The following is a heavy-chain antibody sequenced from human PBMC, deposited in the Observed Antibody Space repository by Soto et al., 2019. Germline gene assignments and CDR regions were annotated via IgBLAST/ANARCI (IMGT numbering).Heavy chain of an antibody. J-gene: IGHJ6*02. Sequence: PSETLSLTCTVSGGSISSGDYYWSWIRQPPGKGLEWIGYIYYSGSTYYNPSLKSRVTISVDTSKNQFSLKLSSVTAADTAVYYCARDQAGYYYGSGSSPYGMDVWGQGTTVTVCS. V-gene: IGHV4-30-4*01. D-gene: IGHD3-10*01. CDR3: ARDQAGYYYGSGSSPYGMDV. CDR2: IYYSGST. CDR1: GGSISSGDYY.